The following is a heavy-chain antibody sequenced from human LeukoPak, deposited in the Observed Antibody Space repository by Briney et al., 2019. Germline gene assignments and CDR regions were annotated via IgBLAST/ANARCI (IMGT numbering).Heavy chain of an antibody. D-gene: IGHD3-10*01. CDR2: IYYSGST. CDR1: GASVSSSNYY. J-gene: IGHJ4*02. Sequence: SETLSLTCTVSGASVSSSNYYWSWIRQPPGKGLEWIGYIYYSGSTNYNPSLKSRVTISVDTSKNQFSLKLSSVTAADTAVYYCARIWGHLGRFDYWGQGALVTVSS. V-gene: IGHV4-61*01. CDR3: ARIWGHLGRFDY.